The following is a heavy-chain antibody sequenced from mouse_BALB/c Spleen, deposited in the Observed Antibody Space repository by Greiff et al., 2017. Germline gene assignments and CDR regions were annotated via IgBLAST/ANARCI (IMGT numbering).Heavy chain of an antibody. D-gene: IGHD6-1*01. CDR3: ARRELREEYYFDY. Sequence: EVMLVESGGGLVQPGGSRKLSCAASGFTFSSFGMPWVRQAPEKGLEWVASISSGGSTSYPDSVKGRFTISRDNASNNLYLQMSSRRTEDAAMYYCARRELREEYYFDYWGQGTTLTVSS. CDR1: GFTFSSFG. V-gene: IGHV5-6-5*01. J-gene: IGHJ2*01. CDR2: ISSGGST.